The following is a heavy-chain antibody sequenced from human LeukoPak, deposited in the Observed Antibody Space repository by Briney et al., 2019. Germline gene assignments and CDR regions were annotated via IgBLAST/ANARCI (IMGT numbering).Heavy chain of an antibody. CDR1: GFTFSSYN. J-gene: IGHJ4*02. D-gene: IGHD6-13*01. CDR3: ARFGAAAGLFDY. Sequence: PGGSLRLSCAACGFTFSSYNMNWVRQAPGKGLEWVSSITSTSYFIYYADSLKGRFTISRDNAKNSLFLQMNSLRVEDTAVYYCARFGAAAGLFDYWGQGTLVTVSS. V-gene: IGHV3-21*01. CDR2: ITSTSYFI.